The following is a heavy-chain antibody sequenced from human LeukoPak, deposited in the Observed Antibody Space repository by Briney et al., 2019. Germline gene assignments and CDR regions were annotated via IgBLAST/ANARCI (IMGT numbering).Heavy chain of an antibody. CDR2: ITGSGGST. Sequence: GGSLRLSCAASGFTFNSYGMSWVRQAPGKGLEWVSTITGSGGSTYYAGSVKGRFTISRDNSKNTLYVQMNSLRAEDTAVYYCATATSMWLCDYWGQGTLVTVSS. J-gene: IGHJ4*02. D-gene: IGHD3-22*01. CDR1: GFTFNSYG. CDR3: ATATSMWLCDY. V-gene: IGHV3-23*01.